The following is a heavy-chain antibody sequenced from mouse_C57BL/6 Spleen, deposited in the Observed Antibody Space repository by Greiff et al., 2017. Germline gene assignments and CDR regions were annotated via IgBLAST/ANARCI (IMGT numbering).Heavy chain of an antibody. CDR1: GYTFTDYY. CDR3: ARSGTDPRNYYAMDY. Sequence: EVQLQQSGPELVKPGASVKISCKASGYTFTDYYMNRVKQSHGKSLEWIGDINPNNGGTSYNQKFKGKATLTVDKSSSTAYMELRSLTSEDSAVYYCARSGTDPRNYYAMDYWGQGTSVTVSS. J-gene: IGHJ4*01. V-gene: IGHV1-26*01. CDR2: INPNNGGT. D-gene: IGHD3-1*01.